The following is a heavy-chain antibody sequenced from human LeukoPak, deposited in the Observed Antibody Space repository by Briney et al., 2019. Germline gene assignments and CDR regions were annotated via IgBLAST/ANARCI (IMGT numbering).Heavy chain of an antibody. CDR3: AKDSVLTFGGVVDY. J-gene: IGHJ4*02. V-gene: IGHV3-23*01. CDR1: GFTFSSYS. Sequence: GGSLRLSCAASGFTFSSYSMNWVRQAPGKGLEWVSAISGSGGSTYYADSVKGRFTISRDNSKNTLYLQMNSLRAEDTAVYYCAKDSVLTFGGVVDYWGQGTLVTVSS. D-gene: IGHD3-16*01. CDR2: ISGSGGST.